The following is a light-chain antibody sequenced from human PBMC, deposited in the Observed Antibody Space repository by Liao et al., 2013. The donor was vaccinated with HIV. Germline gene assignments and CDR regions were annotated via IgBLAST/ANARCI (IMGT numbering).Light chain of an antibody. CDR2: YDS. J-gene: IGLJ3*02. CDR3: QAWDRSTVV. V-gene: IGLV3-21*01. Sequence: SYVLTQPPSVSVAPGKTARITCGGNNIGSKSVHWYQQKPGQAPVVVIYYDSDRPSGIPERFSGSNSGNTATLTISRVEAGDEADYYCQAWDRSTVVFGGGTKLTVL. CDR1: NIGSKS.